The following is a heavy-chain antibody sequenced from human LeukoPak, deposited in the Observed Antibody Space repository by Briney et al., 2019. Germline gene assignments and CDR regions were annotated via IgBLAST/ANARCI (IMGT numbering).Heavy chain of an antibody. D-gene: IGHD2-15*01. Sequence: SETLSLTCTVSGGSISSYYWGWIRQAPGKGLEWIGSIYHSGSTYYNPSLKSRVTISVDTSKIQFSVKLSSVTAADTAVYYCALRSPYCSGGSCYHDYWGQGTLVTVSS. V-gene: IGHV4-38-2*02. CDR2: IYHSGST. CDR3: ALRSPYCSGGSCYHDY. J-gene: IGHJ4*02. CDR1: GGSISSYY.